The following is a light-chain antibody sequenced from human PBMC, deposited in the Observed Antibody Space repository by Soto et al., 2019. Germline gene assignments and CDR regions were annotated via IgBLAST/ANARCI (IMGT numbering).Light chain of an antibody. J-gene: IGKJ1*01. V-gene: IGKV3-20*01. CDR1: QSVSSSY. CDR3: QQYGRSSWT. CDR2: GTS. Sequence: EIVLTQSPGTLCLSPGERATISYRASQSVSSSYLAWYQQKPGQAPRLLIYGTSSRATAIPDRFSGSGSGTDFTLTISRLEPEDFAVYYGQQYGRSSWTFGQGTKVEIK.